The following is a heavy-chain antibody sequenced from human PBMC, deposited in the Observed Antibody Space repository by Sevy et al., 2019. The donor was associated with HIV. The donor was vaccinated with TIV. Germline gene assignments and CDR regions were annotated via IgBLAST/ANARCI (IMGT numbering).Heavy chain of an antibody. V-gene: IGHV4-59*01. CDR1: GGSISSYY. D-gene: IGHD3-9*01. CDR2: IYYSGST. CDR3: ARVRRYFPTSLASYYYYYYMDV. J-gene: IGHJ6*03. Sequence: SETLSLTCTVSGGSISSYYWSWIRQPPGKGLEWIGYIYYSGSTNYNPSLKSRVTISVDTSKNQFSLKLSSVTAADTAVYYCARVRRYFPTSLASYYYYYYMDVWGKGTTVTVSS.